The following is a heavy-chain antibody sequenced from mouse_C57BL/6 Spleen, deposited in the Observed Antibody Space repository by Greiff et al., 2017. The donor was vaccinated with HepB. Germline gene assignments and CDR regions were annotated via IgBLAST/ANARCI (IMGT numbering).Heavy chain of an antibody. CDR3: ARGDSNYPAWFAY. V-gene: IGHV1-26*01. CDR1: GYTFTDYY. Sequence: EVQLQQSGPELVKPGASVKISCKASGYTFTDYYMNWVKQSHGKSLEWIGDINPNNGGTSYNQKFKGKATLTVDKSSSTAYMELRSLTSEDSAVYYCARGDSNYPAWFAYWGQGTLVTVSA. CDR2: INPNNGGT. J-gene: IGHJ3*01. D-gene: IGHD2-5*01.